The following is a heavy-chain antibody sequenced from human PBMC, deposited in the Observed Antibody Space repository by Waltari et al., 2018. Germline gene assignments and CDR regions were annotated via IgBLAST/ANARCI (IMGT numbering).Heavy chain of an antibody. CDR1: GFTSRDKW. D-gene: IGHD3-16*01. V-gene: IGHV3-7*01. CDR2: IKQDGSEK. J-gene: IGHJ3*01. CDR3: ARDYAYGFDL. Sequence: EVQLVESGGGLVQPGGSMRLSCVASGFTSRDKWMSGVRQAAGKGPEWVANIKQDGSEKYYVDSVKGRFTISRDNAKNSLYLQMSSLRAEDTAVYYCARDYAYGFDLWGQGTLVTVSS.